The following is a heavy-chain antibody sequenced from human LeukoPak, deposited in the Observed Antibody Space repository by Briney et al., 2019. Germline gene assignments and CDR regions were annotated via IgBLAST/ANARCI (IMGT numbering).Heavy chain of an antibody. CDR1: GYTFIGYY. V-gene: IGHV1-2*06. J-gene: IGHJ3*02. Sequence: ASVKVSCKASGYTFIGYYMHWVRQAPGQGLEWVGRINPNSGGTNYAQKFQGRVTMTRDTSISTAYMELSRLRPDDTAVYYCARADCSSTSCLNAFGIWGQGTMVTVSS. CDR2: INPNSGGT. CDR3: ARADCSSTSCLNAFGI. D-gene: IGHD2-2*01.